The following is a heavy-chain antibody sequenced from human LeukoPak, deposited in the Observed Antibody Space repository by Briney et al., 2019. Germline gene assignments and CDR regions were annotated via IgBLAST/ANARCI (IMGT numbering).Heavy chain of an antibody. CDR2: IKQDGSEK. Sequence: GSMRLSCAASGFTFSSYWMSWVRQAPGKGLEWVANIKQDGSEKYYVDSVKGRFTISRDNAKNSLYLQMNSLRAEDTAVYYCARWTADTAMLQEYWGQGTLVTVSS. D-gene: IGHD5-18*01. J-gene: IGHJ4*02. V-gene: IGHV3-7*01. CDR3: ARWTADTAMLQEY. CDR1: GFTFSSYW.